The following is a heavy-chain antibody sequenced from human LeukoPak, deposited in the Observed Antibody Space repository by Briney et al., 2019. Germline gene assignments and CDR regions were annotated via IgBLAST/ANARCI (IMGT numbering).Heavy chain of an antibody. CDR2: IYTSGIT. Sequence: SETLSLTCTVPGGSLSSGSSYWRWTRQPAGKGLEWIPRIYTSGITKYNPSLNSRVTISVDRSKNQFSLTVSSVTAADTAVYYCARAETVVWFDPWGQGTLVTVSS. J-gene: IGHJ5*02. V-gene: IGHV4-61*02. CDR1: GGSLSSGSSY. CDR3: ARAETVVWFDP. D-gene: IGHD4-11*01.